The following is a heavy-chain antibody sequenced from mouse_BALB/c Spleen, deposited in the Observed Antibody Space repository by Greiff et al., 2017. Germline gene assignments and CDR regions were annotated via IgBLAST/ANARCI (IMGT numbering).Heavy chain of an antibody. J-gene: IGHJ3*01. CDR3: ASGPDAWFAY. V-gene: IGHV14-1*02. CDR2: IDPENGNT. Sequence: VQLKQSGAELVRPGALVKLSCKASGFNIKDYYMHWVKQRPEQGLEWIGWIDPENGNTIYDPKFQGKASITADTSSNTAYLQLSSLTSEDTAVYDCASGPDAWFAYWGQGTLVTVSA. D-gene: IGHD2-3*01. CDR1: GFNIKDYY.